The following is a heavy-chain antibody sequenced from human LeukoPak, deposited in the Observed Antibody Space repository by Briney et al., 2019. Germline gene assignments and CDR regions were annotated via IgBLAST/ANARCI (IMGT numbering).Heavy chain of an antibody. Sequence: ASVKVSCKASGYTFTGCYMHWVRQAPGQGLEWMGWINPNSGGTNYAQKFQGRVTMTRDTSISTAYMELSRLRSDDTAVYYCAREGGHGYDAFDIWGQGTMVIVSS. CDR1: GYTFTGCY. D-gene: IGHD5-24*01. CDR2: INPNSGGT. J-gene: IGHJ3*02. CDR3: AREGGHGYDAFDI. V-gene: IGHV1-2*02.